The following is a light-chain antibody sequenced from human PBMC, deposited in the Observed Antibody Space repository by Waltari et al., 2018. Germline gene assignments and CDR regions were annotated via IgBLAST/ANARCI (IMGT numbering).Light chain of an antibody. CDR3: QQYGSSSIT. J-gene: IGKJ5*01. CDR2: GAS. Sequence: EIVLTQSPGTLSLSPGERATLPCRASPSVSSSYLAWYQQKPGQAPRLLIYGASSRATGIPDRFSGSGSGTDFTLTISRLEPEDFAVYYCQQYGSSSITFGQGTRLEIK. CDR1: PSVSSSY. V-gene: IGKV3-20*01.